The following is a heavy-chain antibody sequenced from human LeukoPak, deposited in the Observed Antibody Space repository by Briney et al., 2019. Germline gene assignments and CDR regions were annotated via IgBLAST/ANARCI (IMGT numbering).Heavy chain of an antibody. D-gene: IGHD4-17*01. J-gene: IGHJ4*02. CDR1: GFTFSGSA. Sequence: PGGSLRLSCAASGFTFSGSAMHWVRLASGKGLEWVGRIRSKANNYATAYAASVKGRFTISRDGSKNTAYLQMNSLKTEDSAVYYCTRDYGDPTFDYWGQGTLVTVSS. V-gene: IGHV3-73*01. CDR3: TRDYGDPTFDY. CDR2: IRSKANNYAT.